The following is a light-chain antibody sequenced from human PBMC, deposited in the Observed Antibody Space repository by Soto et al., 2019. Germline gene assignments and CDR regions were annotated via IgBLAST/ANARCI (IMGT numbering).Light chain of an antibody. CDR2: EGN. CDR1: SSDVGSYNL. Sequence: QSVLNQPASVSGSPGQSITISCTGTSSDVGSYNLVSWYQQRPGQAPKLIIYEGNKRPSGVSNRFSASKSANTASLTISGLQAEDEADYYCCSYAGSSTVYVFGNGTKVTVL. J-gene: IGLJ1*01. CDR3: CSYAGSSTVYV. V-gene: IGLV2-23*01.